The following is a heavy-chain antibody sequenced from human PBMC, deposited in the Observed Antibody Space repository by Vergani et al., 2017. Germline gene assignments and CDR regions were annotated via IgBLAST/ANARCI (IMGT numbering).Heavy chain of an antibody. Sequence: QVQLVQSGAEVKKPGSSVKVSCKASGGTFSSYAISWVRQAPGQGLEWMGGIIPIFGTANYAQKFQGRVTITADESTSTAYMELSSLRSEDTAVYYCARDQLGGRLLLHETYYYYGMDVWGQGTTVTVSS. CDR1: GGTFSSYA. D-gene: IGHD3-22*01. V-gene: IGHV1-69*01. CDR2: IIPIFGTA. J-gene: IGHJ6*02. CDR3: ARDQLGGRLLLHETYYYYGMDV.